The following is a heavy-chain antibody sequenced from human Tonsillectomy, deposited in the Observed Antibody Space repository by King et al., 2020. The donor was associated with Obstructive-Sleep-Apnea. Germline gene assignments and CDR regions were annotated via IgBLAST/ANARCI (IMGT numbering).Heavy chain of an antibody. CDR2: IYHSGST. CDR3: ARITLRLAHAFDI. V-gene: IGHV4-4*02. D-gene: IGHD3-16*01. Sequence: QLQESGPGLVKPSGTLSLTCAVSGGSISSSNWWSWVRQPPGKGLEWIGEIYHSGSTNYNPSLKGRVTISVDKSKNQFSLKLSSVTAADTAVYYCARITLRLAHAFDIWGQGTMVTVSS. CDR1: GGSISSSNW. J-gene: IGHJ3*02.